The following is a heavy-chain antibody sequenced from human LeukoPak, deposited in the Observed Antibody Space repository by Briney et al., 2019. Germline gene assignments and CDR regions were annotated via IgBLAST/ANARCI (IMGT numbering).Heavy chain of an antibody. J-gene: IGHJ4*02. V-gene: IGHV4-59*08. Sequence: SETLSLTCTVSGGSISSYYWSWIRQPPGKGLEWIGYIYYSGSTNYNPSLKSRVTISVDTSKNQFSLKLSSVTAADTAVYYCARRTRDYGGLRPFDYWGQGTLVTVSS. CDR2: IYYSGST. CDR1: GGSISSYY. D-gene: IGHD4-23*01. CDR3: ARRTRDYGGLRPFDY.